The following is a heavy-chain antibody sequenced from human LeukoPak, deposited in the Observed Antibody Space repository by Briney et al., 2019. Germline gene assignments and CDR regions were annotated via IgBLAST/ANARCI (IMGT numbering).Heavy chain of an antibody. D-gene: IGHD3-10*01. Sequence: GGSLRLSCAASGFTFSSYAMSWVRQAPGKGLEWVSAINGSGGSTYYADSVKGRFTISRDNSKNTLYLQMNSLRAEDTAVYYCAKASSIVIIVGLGFDYWGQGTLVTVSS. CDR2: INGSGGST. CDR1: GFTFSSYA. CDR3: AKASSIVIIVGLGFDY. V-gene: IGHV3-23*01. J-gene: IGHJ4*02.